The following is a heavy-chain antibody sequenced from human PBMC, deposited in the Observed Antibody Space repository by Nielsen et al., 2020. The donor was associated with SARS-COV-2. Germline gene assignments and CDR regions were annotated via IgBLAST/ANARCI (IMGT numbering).Heavy chain of an antibody. J-gene: IGHJ4*02. Sequence: GGSLRLSCADSGFTFSAYNMNWVRQAPGKGLQWVSYISSSSSIIHYADSVKGRFTISRDNAKNSLYLQMNSLRAEDTALYYCAKDVRPVGATFYYFDSWGQGTLVTVSS. CDR2: ISSSSSII. CDR1: GFTFSAYN. V-gene: IGHV3-48*04. CDR3: AKDVRPVGATFYYFDS. D-gene: IGHD1-26*01.